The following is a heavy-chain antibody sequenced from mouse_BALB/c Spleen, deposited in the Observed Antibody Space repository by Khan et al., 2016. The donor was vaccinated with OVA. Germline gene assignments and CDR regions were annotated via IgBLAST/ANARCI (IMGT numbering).Heavy chain of an antibody. Sequence: EVQLQESGPDLVKPGASVKMSCKASGYSFTGYYMNWVKQSPGKSLECIGRVNPNTGNTNYNQKFKGKAILIVDTSSSTAYMELRNLTSEDSAVYYCARGYDFFAYWGQGNLVTVSA. J-gene: IGHJ3*01. V-gene: IGHV1-26*01. D-gene: IGHD2-12*01. CDR3: ARGYDFFAY. CDR2: VNPNTGNT. CDR1: GYSFTGYY.